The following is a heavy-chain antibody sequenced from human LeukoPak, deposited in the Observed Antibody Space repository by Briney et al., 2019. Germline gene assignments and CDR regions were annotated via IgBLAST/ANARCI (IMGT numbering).Heavy chain of an antibody. D-gene: IGHD6-6*01. CDR1: GFTFDDYA. CDR2: ISWNSGSI. CDR3: AKEYSSSSGSGFDY. V-gene: IGHV3-9*03. Sequence: GRSLRLSCAASGFTFDDYAMHWVRQAPGKGLEWFSGISWNSGSIGYADSVKGRFTISRDNAKNSLYLQMNSLRAEDMALYYCAKEYSSSSGSGFDYWGQGTLVTVSS. J-gene: IGHJ4*02.